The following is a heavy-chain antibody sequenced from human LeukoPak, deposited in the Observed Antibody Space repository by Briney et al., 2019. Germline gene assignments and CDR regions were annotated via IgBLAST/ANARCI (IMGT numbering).Heavy chain of an antibody. CDR3: ARGGEYDFWSGYINWFDP. Sequence: SVKVSCKASGGTFSSYAISWVRQAPGQGLEWVGRIIPIFGTANYAQKFQGRVTITTDESTNTAYMELSSLRSEDTAVYYCARGGEYDFWSGYINWFDPWGQGTLVTVSS. CDR1: GGTFSSYA. V-gene: IGHV1-69*05. CDR2: IIPIFGTA. J-gene: IGHJ5*02. D-gene: IGHD3-3*01.